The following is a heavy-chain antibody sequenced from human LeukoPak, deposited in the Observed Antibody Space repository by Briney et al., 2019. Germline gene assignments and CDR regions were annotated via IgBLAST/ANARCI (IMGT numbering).Heavy chain of an antibody. CDR1: GFTFNHYY. J-gene: IGHJ4*02. CDR3: ARPNLGYCSGGRCHLRY. CDR2: ISSSSSYT. V-gene: IGHV3-11*03. D-gene: IGHD2-15*01. Sequence: PGGSLRLSCAASGFTFNHYYMTWIRQAPGKGLEWVSYISSSSSYTNYADSVKGRFTISRDNAKNSLYLHMNSLRAEDTAVYYCARPNLGYCSGGRCHLRYWGQGTLVTVSS.